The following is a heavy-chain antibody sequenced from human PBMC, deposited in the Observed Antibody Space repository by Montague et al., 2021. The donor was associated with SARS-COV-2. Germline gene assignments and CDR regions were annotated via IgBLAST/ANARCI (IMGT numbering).Heavy chain of an antibody. CDR2: IYYTGST. CDR1: GGSISPYY. Sequence: SETLSLTCTVSGGSISPYYWSWIRQPPGEGLEWIGYIYYTGSTXXXSSXXXRLTISVDTSENQFSLKVTSVTPADTAVYYCARVGWELRVGDYYFDYWGQGTLVTVSS. V-gene: IGHV4-59*01. D-gene: IGHD1-26*01. J-gene: IGHJ4*02. CDR3: ARVGWELRVGDYYFDY.